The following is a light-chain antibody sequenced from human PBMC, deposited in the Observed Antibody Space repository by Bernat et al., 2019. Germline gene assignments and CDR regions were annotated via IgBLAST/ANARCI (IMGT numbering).Light chain of an antibody. J-gene: IGLJ1*01. CDR2: SDS. CDR1: NIGTKS. Sequence: SYVLTQPPSVSVAPGRTARITCGGTNIGTKSVHWYEQKPGQAPVLVIYSDSGRPSGIPERFSASNSGNTASLTISSVEAGDEADYYCQVWDTTTDQYVFGTGTKVTVL. CDR3: QVWDTTTDQYV. V-gene: IGLV3-21*04.